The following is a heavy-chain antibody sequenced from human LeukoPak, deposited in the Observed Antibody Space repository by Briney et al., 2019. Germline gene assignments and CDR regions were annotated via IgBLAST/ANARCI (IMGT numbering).Heavy chain of an antibody. V-gene: IGHV3-7*01. Sequence: GGSLRLSCAASGFTFSSYWMSWVRQAPGKGLEWVANIKKDGSEKYYVDSVKGRFTISRDNTKNSLYLQMNSLRAEDTAVYYCARVSGSSWFGAFDIWGQRTMVTVSS. CDR2: IKKDGSEK. D-gene: IGHD6-13*01. CDR1: GFTFSSYW. J-gene: IGHJ3*02. CDR3: ARVSGSSWFGAFDI.